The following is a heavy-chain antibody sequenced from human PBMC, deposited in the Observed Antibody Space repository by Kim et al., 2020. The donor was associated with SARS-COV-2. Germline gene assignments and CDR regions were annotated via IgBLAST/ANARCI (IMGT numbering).Heavy chain of an antibody. V-gene: IGHV4-59*01. CDR1: GGSISSYY. D-gene: IGHD3-22*01. CDR2: IYYSGST. CDR3: AREDHSGYYYYYFDY. Sequence: SETLSLTCTVSGGSISSYYWSWIRQPPGKGLEWIGYIYYSGSTNYNPSLKSRVTISVDTSKNQFSLKLSSVTAADTAVYYCAREDHSGYYYYYFDYWGQGTLVTVSS. J-gene: IGHJ4*02.